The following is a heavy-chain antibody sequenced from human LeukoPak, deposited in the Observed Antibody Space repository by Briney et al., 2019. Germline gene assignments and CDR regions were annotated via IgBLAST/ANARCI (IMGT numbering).Heavy chain of an antibody. V-gene: IGHV3-7*01. D-gene: IGHD3-9*01. J-gene: IGHJ3*02. CDR3: ASYILTGYYNGHDTFDI. CDR1: GFTFSTYW. Sequence: GGSLSLACAASGFTFSTYWMSWVRQAPGKGLEWVAKIKQDGSDENYADSVKGRFAISRDNTKNSLYLQMNSLRAEDTAVYYCASYILTGYYNGHDTFDIWGQGTMVIVSS. CDR2: IKQDGSDE.